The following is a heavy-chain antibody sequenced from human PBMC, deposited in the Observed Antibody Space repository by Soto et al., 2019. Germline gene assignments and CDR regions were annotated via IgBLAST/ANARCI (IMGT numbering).Heavy chain of an antibody. CDR2: ISGSGGSS. V-gene: IGHV3-23*01. Sequence: GGSLRLSCAASGFTFSSYAMSWVRQAPGKGLEWVSAISGSGGSSYYADSVKGRFTISRDNSKNTLYLQMNSLRAEDTAVYYCAKGIAAAGGFDIWGQGTMVTVSS. CDR3: AKGIAAAGGFDI. D-gene: IGHD6-13*01. CDR1: GFTFSSYA. J-gene: IGHJ3*02.